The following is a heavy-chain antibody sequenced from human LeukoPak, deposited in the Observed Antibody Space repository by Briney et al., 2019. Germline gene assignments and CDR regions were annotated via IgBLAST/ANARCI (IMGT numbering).Heavy chain of an antibody. J-gene: IGHJ3*02. D-gene: IGHD6-19*01. CDR2: ISSSSSYI. V-gene: IGHV3-21*04. CDR3: AGREGTAVAGSLGAFDI. CDR1: GFTFSSYS. Sequence: GGSLRLSCAASGFTFSSYSMNWVRQAPGKGLEWVSSISSSSSYIYYADSVKDRFTISRDNAKNSLYLQMNSLRAEDAAVYYCAGREGTAVAGSLGAFDIWGQGTMVTVSS.